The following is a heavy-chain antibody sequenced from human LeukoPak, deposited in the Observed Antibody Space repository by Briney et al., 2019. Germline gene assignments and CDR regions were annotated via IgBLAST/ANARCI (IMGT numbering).Heavy chain of an antibody. V-gene: IGHV3-69-1*01. CDR2: ISSTGVI. J-gene: IGHJ4*02. CDR1: GFTFSDYP. CDR3: ARDHNWGFDY. Sequence: GGSLRLSCAASGFTFSDYPMNWVRQTPGKGLEWVSYISSTGVIYYADSVRGRFSISRDNAMNSVYMQMNSLRAEDTALYYCARDHNWGFDYWGRGTLVTVS. D-gene: IGHD7-27*01.